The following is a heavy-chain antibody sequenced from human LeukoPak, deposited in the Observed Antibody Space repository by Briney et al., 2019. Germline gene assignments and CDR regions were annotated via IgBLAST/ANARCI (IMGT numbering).Heavy chain of an antibody. D-gene: IGHD3-10*01. CDR3: AKDNDYYGSGSYQDY. Sequence: GGSLRLSCAASGFTFDGYAMHWVRQAPGKGLEWVSGISWNSGSIGYADSVKGRFTISRDNAKNSLYLQMNSLRAEDTALYYCAKDNDYYGSGSYQDYWGQGTLVTVSS. V-gene: IGHV3-9*01. CDR1: GFTFDGYA. CDR2: ISWNSGSI. J-gene: IGHJ4*02.